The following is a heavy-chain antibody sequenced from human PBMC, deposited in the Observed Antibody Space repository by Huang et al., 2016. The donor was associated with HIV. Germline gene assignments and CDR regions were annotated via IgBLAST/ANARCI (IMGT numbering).Heavy chain of an antibody. Sequence: QVQLVQSGAEVKKPGSSVKVSCKASGNTISNYVINWVRQAPGQALEWMGRFIPIVGAPLYAQKFQGRVIISADESTNTAYMDLTSLTFEDTAVYFCARVREMATSYDAFDVWGQGTMVTVSS. D-gene: IGHD5-12*01. CDR3: ARVREMATSYDAFDV. J-gene: IGHJ3*01. CDR2: FIPIVGAP. CDR1: GNTISNYV. V-gene: IGHV1-69*18.